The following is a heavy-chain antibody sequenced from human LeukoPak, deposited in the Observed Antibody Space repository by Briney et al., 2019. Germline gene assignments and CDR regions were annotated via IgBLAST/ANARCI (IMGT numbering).Heavy chain of an antibody. J-gene: IGHJ5*01. CDR2: IYRSGDT. CDR3: AGPSRGVRFDS. CDR1: GGSVTSTTYY. Sequence: SETLSLTCTVSGGSVTSTTYYWGWIRQPPGKGLEWIGSIYRSGDTYYNPSLSSRVTISIDTSKNQFSLRLSSVTAADTAVYYCAGPSRGVRFDSWGQGTLVTVSS. D-gene: IGHD3-10*01. V-gene: IGHV4-39*01.